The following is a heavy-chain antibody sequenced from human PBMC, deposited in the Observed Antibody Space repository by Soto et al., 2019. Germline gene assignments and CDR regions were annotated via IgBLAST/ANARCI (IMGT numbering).Heavy chain of an antibody. Sequence: GGSLRLSCAASGFTFSSYAMHWVRQAPGKGLEWVAVISYDGSNKYYADSVKGRFTISRDNSKNTLYLQMNSLRAEDTAVYYCARELYVGSSWEYSSGWPDFDYWGQGTLVTVSS. CDR3: ARELYVGSSWEYSSGWPDFDY. V-gene: IGHV3-30-3*01. CDR2: ISYDGSNK. CDR1: GFTFSSYA. D-gene: IGHD6-19*01. J-gene: IGHJ4*02.